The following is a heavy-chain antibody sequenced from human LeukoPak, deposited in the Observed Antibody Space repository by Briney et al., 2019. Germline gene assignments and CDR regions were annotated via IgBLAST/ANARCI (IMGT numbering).Heavy chain of an antibody. CDR1: GGSISSGSYY. J-gene: IGHJ6*03. V-gene: IGHV4-61*02. CDR3: ARALSMATPLGYYYYYMDV. CDR2: IYTSGST. Sequence: PSETLSLTCTVSGGSISSGSYYWSWIRQPAGKGLEWIGRIYTSGSTNYNPSLKSRVTISVDTSKNQFSLKLSSVTAADTAVYYCARALSMATPLGYYYYYMDVWGKGTTVTVSS. D-gene: IGHD5-24*01.